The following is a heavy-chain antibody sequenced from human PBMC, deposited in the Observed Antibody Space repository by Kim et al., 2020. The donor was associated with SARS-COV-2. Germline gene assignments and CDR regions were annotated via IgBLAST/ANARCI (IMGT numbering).Heavy chain of an antibody. CDR3: ARDSGGLLGY. Sequence: SNKYYAEPVKGRFNISRDNSENTLYLQMNSLRAEDAAVYYCARDSGGLLGYWGQGTLVTVSS. J-gene: IGHJ4*02. D-gene: IGHD1-26*01. V-gene: IGHV3-30*01. CDR2: SNK.